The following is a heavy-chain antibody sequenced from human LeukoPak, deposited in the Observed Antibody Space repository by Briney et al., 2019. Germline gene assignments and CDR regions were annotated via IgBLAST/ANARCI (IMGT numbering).Heavy chain of an antibody. V-gene: IGHV3-66*01. J-gene: IGHJ4*02. CDR1: GFTVSSNY. D-gene: IGHD1-26*01. CDR2: LYSGATT. CDR3: ARESSVVGRNIDY. Sequence: GGSLRLSCAASGFTVSSNYMNWVRQAPGKGLEWVSVLYSGATTYYADSVKGRFTISRDNAKNSLHLQMNSLRAEDTAVYYCARESSVVGRNIDYWGQGTLVTVSS.